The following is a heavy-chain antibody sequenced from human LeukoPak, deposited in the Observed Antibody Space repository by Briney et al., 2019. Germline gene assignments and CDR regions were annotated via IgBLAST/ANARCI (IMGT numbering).Heavy chain of an antibody. V-gene: IGHV3-23*01. CDR1: GFTFSSYA. CDR2: ISGSGGST. Sequence: PGGSLRLSCAASGFTFSSYAMSWVRQAPGKGLEWVSAISGSGGSTYYADSVKGRFTISRDNSKNTLYLQMNSLRAEDTAVYYCAKQAGLRYFDWLSYFDYWGQGTLVTVSS. CDR3: AKQAGLRYFDWLSYFDY. D-gene: IGHD3-9*01. J-gene: IGHJ4*02.